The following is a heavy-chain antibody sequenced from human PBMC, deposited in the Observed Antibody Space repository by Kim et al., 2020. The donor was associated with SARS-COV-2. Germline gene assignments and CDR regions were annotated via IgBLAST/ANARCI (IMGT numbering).Heavy chain of an antibody. CDR3: ARERFGGSFDY. D-gene: IGHD3-10*01. CDR2: T. Sequence: TRYSQKWQGRVTITWDTSASTAYMDLTSLRFEDTAVYYCARERFGGSFDYWGQGTLVTVSS. J-gene: IGHJ4*02. V-gene: IGHV1-3*01.